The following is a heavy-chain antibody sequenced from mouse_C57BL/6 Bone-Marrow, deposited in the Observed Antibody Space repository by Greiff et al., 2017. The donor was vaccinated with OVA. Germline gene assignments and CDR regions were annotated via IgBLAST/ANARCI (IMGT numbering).Heavy chain of an antibody. CDR2: IFPGSGST. Sequence: VKLMESGPELVKPGASVKISCKASGYTFTDYYINWVKQRPGQGLEWIGWIFPGSGSTYYNEKFKGKATLTVDKASSTAYMLLSSLTSEDSAVYFCARSGYYGSSPYYAMDYWGQGTSVTVSS. J-gene: IGHJ4*01. D-gene: IGHD1-1*01. V-gene: IGHV1-75*01. CDR3: ARSGYYGSSPYYAMDY. CDR1: GYTFTDYY.